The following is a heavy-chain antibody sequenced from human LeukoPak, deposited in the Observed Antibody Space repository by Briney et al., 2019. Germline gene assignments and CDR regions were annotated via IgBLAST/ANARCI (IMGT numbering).Heavy chain of an antibody. D-gene: IGHD1-1*01. V-gene: IGHV3-21*01. CDR3: ARGYDPDY. CDR1: GFTFSSYW. J-gene: IGHJ4*02. Sequence: GGSLILSCVVSGFTFSSYWMSWVRQAPGKGLEWVSSISSSSSYIYYADSVKGRFTISRDNAKNSLYLQMNSLRAEDTAVYYCARGYDPDYWGQGTLVTVSS. CDR2: ISSSSSYI.